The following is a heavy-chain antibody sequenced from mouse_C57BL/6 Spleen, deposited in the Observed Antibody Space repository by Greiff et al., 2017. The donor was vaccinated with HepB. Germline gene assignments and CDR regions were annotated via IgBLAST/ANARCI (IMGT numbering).Heavy chain of an antibody. CDR2: ISYDGSN. D-gene: IGHD4-1*01. CDR1: GYSITSGYY. J-gene: IGHJ3*01. V-gene: IGHV3-6*01. CDR3: AREGLGRGFAY. Sequence: VQLKESGPGLVKPSQSLSLTCSVTGYSITSGYYWNCIRQFPGNKLEWMGYISYDGSNNYNPSLKNRISITRDTSKNQFFLKLNSVTTEDTATYYCAREGLGRGFAYWGQGTLVTVSA.